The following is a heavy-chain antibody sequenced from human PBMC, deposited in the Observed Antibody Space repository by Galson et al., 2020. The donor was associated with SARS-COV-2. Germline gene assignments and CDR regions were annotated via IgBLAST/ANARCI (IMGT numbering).Heavy chain of an antibody. CDR2: MNPNSGNT. D-gene: IGHD5-18*01. CDR1: GYTFTSYD. J-gene: IGHJ6*03. CDR3: ARQLGQLWFPYYYYYYYMDV. V-gene: IGHV1-8*01. Sequence: ASVKVSCKASGYTFTSYDINWVRQATGQGLEWMGWMNPNSGNTGYAQKFQGRVTMTRNTSISTAYMELSSLRSEDTAVYYCARQLGQLWFPYYYYYYYMDVWGKGTTVTVSS.